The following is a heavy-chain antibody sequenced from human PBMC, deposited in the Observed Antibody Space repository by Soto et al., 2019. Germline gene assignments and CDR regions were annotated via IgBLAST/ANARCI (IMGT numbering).Heavy chain of an antibody. CDR3: ARETLAARGWFDP. D-gene: IGHD6-6*01. Sequence: QVQLVQSGAEVKKPGSSVKVSCKASGGTFSSYTISWVRQAPGQGLEWMGRIIPILGIANYAQKFQGRVTITADKSTSTAYMELSSLRSEDTAVYYCARETLAARGWFDPWGQGTLVTVSS. CDR1: GGTFSSYT. J-gene: IGHJ5*02. V-gene: IGHV1-69*08. CDR2: IIPILGIA.